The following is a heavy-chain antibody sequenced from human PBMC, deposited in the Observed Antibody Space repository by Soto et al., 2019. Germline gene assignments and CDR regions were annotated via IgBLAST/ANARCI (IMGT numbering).Heavy chain of an antibody. J-gene: IGHJ6*02. V-gene: IGHV1-69*01. CDR1: SFYD. D-gene: IGHD4-4*01. CDR3: ASTPVTGRYSYYGMDA. Sequence: QVQPVQSGSEVKKPGSSVRVSCKTGSFYDVSWVRQAPGQGLEWMGGLIPVFDTPSYAQKFQGRVTITADESKSTAYSELSSLRSEDTALYYCASTPVTGRYSYYGMDAWDQGIAVTVSS. CDR2: LIPVFDTP.